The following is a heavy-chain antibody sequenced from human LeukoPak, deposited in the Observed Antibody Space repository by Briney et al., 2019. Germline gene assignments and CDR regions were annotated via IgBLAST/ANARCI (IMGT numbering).Heavy chain of an antibody. CDR3: AREGSTIFGVVNHAFDI. D-gene: IGHD3-3*01. CDR1: GFTFRSYA. J-gene: IGHJ3*02. CDR2: ISYDANNK. Sequence: GGSLRLSCAASGFTFRSYAMHWVRQAPGKGLEWVAVISYDANNKYYADSVKGRFTMSRDNSKNTLWLQMNSLRAEDTAVYYCAREGSTIFGVVNHAFDIWGQGAMVTVSS. V-gene: IGHV3-30-3*01.